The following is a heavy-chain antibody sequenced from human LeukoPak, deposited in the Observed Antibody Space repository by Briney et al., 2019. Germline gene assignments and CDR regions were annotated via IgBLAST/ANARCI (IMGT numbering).Heavy chain of an antibody. V-gene: IGHV5-51*01. CDR2: IYPGDSDT. D-gene: IGHD3-22*01. CDR1: GYSFTSYW. Sequence: GESLKISCKGSGYSFTSYWIGWVRQMPGKGLEGMGIIYPGDSDTRYSPSFQGQVTISSDKSISTAYLQWSSLKASDTAMYCCARSYYYDSSGYFEPFDYWGQGTLVTVSS. CDR3: ARSYYYDSSGYFEPFDY. J-gene: IGHJ4*02.